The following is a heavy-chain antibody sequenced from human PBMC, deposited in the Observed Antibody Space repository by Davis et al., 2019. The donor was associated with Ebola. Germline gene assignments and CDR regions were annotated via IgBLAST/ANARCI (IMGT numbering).Heavy chain of an antibody. Sequence: GGSLRLSCAASGFTFSSYSMNWVRQAPGKGLEWVSYISTSGTTIYYPDSVKGRFTISRDTARNSLYLQMNSLRDDDTAVYYCARDINWSFDHWGQGTLVTVSS. J-gene: IGHJ4*02. V-gene: IGHV3-48*02. CDR3: ARDINWSFDH. D-gene: IGHD1-20*01. CDR1: GFTFSSYS. CDR2: ISTSGTTI.